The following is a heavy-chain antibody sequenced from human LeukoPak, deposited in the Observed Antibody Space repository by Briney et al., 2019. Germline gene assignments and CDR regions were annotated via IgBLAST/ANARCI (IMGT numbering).Heavy chain of an antibody. J-gene: IGHJ4*02. Sequence: ASVKVSCKASGYTFTSYGISWVRQAPGQGLEWMGWISAYNGNTNYAQKLQGRVTMTTDTSTSTAYMELRSLRSDDTAVYYRASMEVVGASFDYWGQGTLVTVSS. CDR1: GYTFTSYG. CDR3: ASMEVVGASFDY. V-gene: IGHV1-18*01. D-gene: IGHD1-26*01. CDR2: ISAYNGNT.